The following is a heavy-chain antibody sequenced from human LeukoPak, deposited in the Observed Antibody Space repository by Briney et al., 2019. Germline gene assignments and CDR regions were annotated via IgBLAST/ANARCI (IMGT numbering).Heavy chain of an antibody. D-gene: IGHD3-9*01. CDR3: AKVTLYDILTGYDYFGY. CDR1: GFTFSSYA. J-gene: IGHJ4*02. V-gene: IGHV3-23*01. Sequence: GGSLGLSCAASGFTFSSYAMSWVRQAPGKGLEWVSAISGSGGSTYYADSVKGRFTISRDNSKNTLYLQMNSLRAEDTAVYYCAKVTLYDILTGYDYFGYWGQGTLVTVSS. CDR2: ISGSGGST.